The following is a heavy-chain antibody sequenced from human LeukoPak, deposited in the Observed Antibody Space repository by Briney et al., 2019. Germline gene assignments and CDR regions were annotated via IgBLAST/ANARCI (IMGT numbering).Heavy chain of an antibody. V-gene: IGHV3-53*01. CDR3: ARDVAGDGGYVDHDAFDI. D-gene: IGHD1-26*01. Sequence: GGSLRLSCAASGFTVSSNYMNWVRQAPGKGLEWVSVIYSGGSTYYADSVKGRFTISRDNSKNTLYLQMNSLRAEDTAVYYCARDVAGDGGYVDHDAFDIWGQGTMVTVSS. CDR2: IYSGGST. J-gene: IGHJ3*02. CDR1: GFTVSSNY.